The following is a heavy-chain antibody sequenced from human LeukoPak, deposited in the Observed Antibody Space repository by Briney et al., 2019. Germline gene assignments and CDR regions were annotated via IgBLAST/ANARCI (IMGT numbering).Heavy chain of an antibody. D-gene: IGHD3-9*01. J-gene: IGHJ4*02. V-gene: IGHV3-23*01. CDR1: GFTFSSYG. CDR3: AKNTILTGYYNPLYYFDY. CDR2: ISGSGGST. Sequence: PGGSLRLSCAASGFTFSSYGMSWVRQAPGKGLEWVSAISGSGGSTYYADSVKGRFTISRDNSKNTLYLQMNSLRAEDTAVYYCAKNTILTGYYNPLYYFDYWGQGTLVTVSS.